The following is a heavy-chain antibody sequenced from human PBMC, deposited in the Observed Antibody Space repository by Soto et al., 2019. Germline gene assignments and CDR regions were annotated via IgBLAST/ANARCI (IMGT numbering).Heavy chain of an antibody. J-gene: IGHJ4*02. D-gene: IGHD5-12*01. Sequence: ALLKVSCKVSGYTLTEYSIHWLRQAPGKGLEWMGGFDPEDGETIYAQKFQGRVTMTEDTSTDTAYMELSSLRSEDTAVYYCATDPYSGYEYDYWGQGTLVTVSS. V-gene: IGHV1-24*01. CDR1: GYTLTEYS. CDR3: ATDPYSGYEYDY. CDR2: FDPEDGET.